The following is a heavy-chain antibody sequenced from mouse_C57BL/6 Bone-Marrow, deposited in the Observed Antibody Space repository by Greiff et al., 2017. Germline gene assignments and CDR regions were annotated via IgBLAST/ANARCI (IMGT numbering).Heavy chain of an antibody. V-gene: IGHV1-82*01. J-gene: IGHJ2*01. D-gene: IGHD1-1*01. Sequence: QVQLQQSGPELVKPGASVKISCKASGYAFSSSWMTWVKQRPGKGLEWIGRIYPGDGDTNYNGKFKGKATLTADTSSSTAYMQLSSLTSEDSAVYFWARDYGSRNYFDDWGQGTTLTVST. CDR1: GYAFSSSW. CDR2: IYPGDGDT. CDR3: ARDYGSRNYFDD.